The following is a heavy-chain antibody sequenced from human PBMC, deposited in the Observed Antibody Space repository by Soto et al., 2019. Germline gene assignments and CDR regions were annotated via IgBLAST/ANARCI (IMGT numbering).Heavy chain of an antibody. D-gene: IGHD2-21*01. Sequence: QVQLQQWGAGLLKPSETLSLTCAVYGGSFSGYYWTWIRQPPGTGLEWIGEINHSGSTNYNPSLKSPVTMSVDTSKNQFSLKRTSVTAADTTVCYCARDKIAGLFDYWGQGTVVTVSS. CDR2: INHSGST. J-gene: IGHJ4*02. CDR3: ARDKIAGLFDY. V-gene: IGHV4-34*01. CDR1: GGSFSGYY.